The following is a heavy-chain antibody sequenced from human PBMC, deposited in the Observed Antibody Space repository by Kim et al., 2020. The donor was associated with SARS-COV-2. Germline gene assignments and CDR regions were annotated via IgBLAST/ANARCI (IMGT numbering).Heavy chain of an antibody. Sequence: GGSLRLSCAASGFTFSSYAMSWVRQAPGKGPEWVSAISGSGGSTYYADSVKGRFTISRDNSKNTLYLQMNSLRAEDTAVYYCAQTRGSWIQKFDYWGQGTLVTVSS. CDR3: AQTRGSWIQKFDY. V-gene: IGHV3-23*01. D-gene: IGHD5-18*01. CDR2: ISGSGGST. CDR1: GFTFSSYA. J-gene: IGHJ4*02.